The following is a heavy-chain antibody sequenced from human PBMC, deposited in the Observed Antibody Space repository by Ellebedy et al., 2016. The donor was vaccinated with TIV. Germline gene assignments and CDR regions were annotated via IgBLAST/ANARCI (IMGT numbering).Heavy chain of an antibody. D-gene: IGHD2-15*01. Sequence: MPSETLSLTCTVSGGSISPYYWSWIRQSPGKGLEWIGYIYYSGSTNYNPSLKSRVTISVDTSKNQFSLKLTSVTAADTAVYYCARVVWQLPVSYAFDIWGQGTMVTVSS. CDR3: ARVVWQLPVSYAFDI. J-gene: IGHJ3*02. CDR2: IYYSGST. CDR1: GGSISPYY. V-gene: IGHV4-59*01.